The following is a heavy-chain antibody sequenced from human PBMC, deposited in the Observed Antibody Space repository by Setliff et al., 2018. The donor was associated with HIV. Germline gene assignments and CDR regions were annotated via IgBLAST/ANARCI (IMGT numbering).Heavy chain of an antibody. J-gene: IGHJ4*02. D-gene: IGHD3-16*01. Sequence: SETLSLTCSVSGGSISGHYWGWVRQPPGKGLEWIGYMFSSGSAQYNSSLQSRVSMSADTSKNQFSLRLTSVTVADTAVYFCVRVFYDATYYYAPLFDYWGQGTLVTVSS. CDR2: MFSSGSA. CDR1: GGSISGHY. V-gene: IGHV4-59*11. CDR3: VRVFYDATYYYAPLFDY.